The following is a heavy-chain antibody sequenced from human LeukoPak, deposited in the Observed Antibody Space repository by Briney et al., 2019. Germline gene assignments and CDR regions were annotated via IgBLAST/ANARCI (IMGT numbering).Heavy chain of an antibody. J-gene: IGHJ5*02. D-gene: IGHD2/OR15-2a*01. V-gene: IGHV3-64*02. CDR1: GFTFSGFS. CDR2: INGNGDKT. CDR3: ARIGMENFYDL. Sequence: GGSLRLSCAASGFTFSGFSMHWIRQAPGRGVEYVSAINGNGDKTFYTDSVRGRFTIFRDNSKNTLFLQMGSLRGEDTALYFCARIGMENFYDLWGQGTLVTVSS.